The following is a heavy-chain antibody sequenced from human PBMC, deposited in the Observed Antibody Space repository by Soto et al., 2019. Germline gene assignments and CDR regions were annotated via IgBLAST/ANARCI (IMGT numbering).Heavy chain of an antibody. CDR3: ARTSAXGXXXYXXDX. CDR2: IYPGDSDT. CDR1: GYSFTSYW. Sequence: GESLKISCKGSGYSFTSYWIGWVRQMPGKGLEWMGIIYPGDSDTRYSPSFQGQVTISADKSISTAYLQWSSLQASDTAMYYCARTSAXGXXXYXXDXWGXGTTGTXXS. V-gene: IGHV5-51*01. D-gene: IGHD6-13*01. J-gene: IGHJ6*01.